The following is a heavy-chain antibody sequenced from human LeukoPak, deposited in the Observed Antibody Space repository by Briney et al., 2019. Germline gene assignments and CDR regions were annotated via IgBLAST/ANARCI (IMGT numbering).Heavy chain of an antibody. CDR2: ISGSGGST. CDR3: ARAYSYEFSLDY. D-gene: IGHD5-18*01. CDR1: GFTFSSYE. V-gene: IGHV3-23*01. J-gene: IGHJ4*02. Sequence: PGGSLRLSCAASGFTFSSYEMNWVRQAPGKGLEWVSAISGSGGSTYYADSVKGRFTISRDNSKNTLYLQMNSLRAEDTAVYYCARAYSYEFSLDYWGQGTLVTVSS.